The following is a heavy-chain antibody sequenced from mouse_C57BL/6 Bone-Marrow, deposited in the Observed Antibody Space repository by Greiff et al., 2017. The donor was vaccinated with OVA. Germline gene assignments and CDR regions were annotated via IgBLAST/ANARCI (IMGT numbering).Heavy chain of an antibody. Sequence: VQLQQSGPELVKPGASVKISCKASGYAFSSSWMNWVKQRPGKGLEWIGRIYPGDGDTNYNGKFKGKATLTADTSSSTAYMQLSSLTSEDSAVYFCARGSKRPYYFDYWGQGTTLTVSS. CDR2: IYPGDGDT. CDR1: GYAFSSSW. V-gene: IGHV1-82*01. CDR3: ARGSKRPYYFDY. J-gene: IGHJ2*01.